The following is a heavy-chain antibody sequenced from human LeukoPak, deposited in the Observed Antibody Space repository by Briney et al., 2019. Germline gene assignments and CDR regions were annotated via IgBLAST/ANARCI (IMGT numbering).Heavy chain of an antibody. D-gene: IGHD3-3*01. Sequence: PGGSLRLSCAASGFTFGNYWMHWVRQAPGKGLVWVSRINTDGSSTSDADSVRGRVTMSRDNAKNTLYLQMNSLSAEDTAVYYCARDWSSAFDIWGQGTMVTVSS. CDR3: ARDWSSAFDI. CDR2: INTDGSST. V-gene: IGHV3-74*01. CDR1: GFTFGNYW. J-gene: IGHJ3*02.